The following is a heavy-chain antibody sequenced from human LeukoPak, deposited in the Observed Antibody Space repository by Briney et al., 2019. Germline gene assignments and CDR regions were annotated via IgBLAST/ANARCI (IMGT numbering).Heavy chain of an antibody. J-gene: IGHJ4*02. V-gene: IGHV4-59*01. D-gene: IGHD3-22*01. CDR1: GGSISSYY. CDR3: ARGAYYDSSGYYPERFDY. Sequence: SETLSLTCTVSGGSISSYYWSWIRHPPGKGLVWIVYIYYSGGTNYNPSLKSRVTISVDTSKNQFSLKLSSVTAADTAVYYCARGAYYDSSGYYPERFDYWGQGTLVTVSS. CDR2: IYYSGGT.